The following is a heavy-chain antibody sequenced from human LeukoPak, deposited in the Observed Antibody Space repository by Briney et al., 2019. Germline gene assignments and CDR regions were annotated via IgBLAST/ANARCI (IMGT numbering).Heavy chain of an antibody. CDR2: ISSSGTTI. D-gene: IGHD3-10*02. J-gene: IGHJ6*04. Sequence: PGGSLRLSCAASGFIFPTYGMHWVRQAPGKGLDWVSYISSSGTTIYYADSVKGRFTISRDNAKNSLYLQMNSLRAEDTAVYYCAELGITMIGGVWGKGTTVTISS. V-gene: IGHV3-48*03. CDR1: GFIFPTYG. CDR3: AELGITMIGGV.